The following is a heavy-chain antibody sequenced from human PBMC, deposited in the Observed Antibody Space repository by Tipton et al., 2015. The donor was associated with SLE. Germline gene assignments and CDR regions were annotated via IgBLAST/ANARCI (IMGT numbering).Heavy chain of an antibody. V-gene: IGHV4-59*01. Sequence: TLSLTCTVSGGSISSSYWSWIRQPPGKGLEWIGYIYYTGSTNYSPSLYSRVTMSLDTSRTQFSLKLRSVTAADTAVYYCARNILSFEEWELQAYFDSWGPGALVRVSS. J-gene: IGHJ4*02. CDR1: GGSISSSY. CDR2: IYYTGST. D-gene: IGHD1-26*01. CDR3: ARNILSFEEWELQAYFDS.